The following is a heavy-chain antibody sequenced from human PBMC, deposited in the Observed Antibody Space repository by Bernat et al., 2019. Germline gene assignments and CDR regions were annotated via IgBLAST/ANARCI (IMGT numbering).Heavy chain of an antibody. V-gene: IGHV4-34*11. CDR1: GGSFSGYY. J-gene: IGHJ4*02. Sequence: QVQLQQWGAGLLKPSETLSLTCAVYGGSFSGYYWSWIRQPPGKGLEWIGYIYYSGSTNYNPSLKSRVTISVDTSKNQFSLKLSSVTAADTAVYYCARQRYYDFWSGYQPHFDYWGQGTLVTVSS. CDR2: IYYSGST. D-gene: IGHD3-3*01. CDR3: ARQRYYDFWSGYQPHFDY.